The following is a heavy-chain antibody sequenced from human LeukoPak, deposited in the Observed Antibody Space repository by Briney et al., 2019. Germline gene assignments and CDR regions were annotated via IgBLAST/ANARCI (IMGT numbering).Heavy chain of an antibody. CDR3: AREGPNCGYYFDY. CDR1: GGPISSYY. J-gene: IGHJ4*02. V-gene: IGHV4-59*01. D-gene: IGHD7-27*01. CDR2: IYYSGST. Sequence: SETLSLACTVSGGPISSYYWSWIRQPPGKGLEWIGYIYYSGSTNYNPSLKSRVTISVDTSKNQFSLKLRSVTDADTAVYYCAREGPNCGYYFDYCGQGTLVTVSS.